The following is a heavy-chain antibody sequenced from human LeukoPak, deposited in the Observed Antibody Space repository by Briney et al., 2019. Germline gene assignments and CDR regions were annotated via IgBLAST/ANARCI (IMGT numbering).Heavy chain of an antibody. V-gene: IGHV4-4*07. CDR3: ARQNVFDI. Sequence: SETLSLTCTVSGGSIGDYHWNWMGQPAGKGREWMGRIHNTGSTDYNQSLKSRVIMSVDTSKNQFSLKLRSVTAADTALYYCARQNVFDIWGQGTMVTVSS. J-gene: IGHJ3*02. D-gene: IGHD2/OR15-2a*01. CDR2: IHNTGST. CDR1: GGSIGDYH.